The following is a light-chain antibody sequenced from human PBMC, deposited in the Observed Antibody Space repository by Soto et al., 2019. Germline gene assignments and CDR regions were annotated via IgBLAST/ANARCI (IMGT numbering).Light chain of an antibody. CDR2: GAS. J-gene: IGKJ4*01. CDR3: QQSYNIAGLT. V-gene: IGKV3-15*01. CDR1: QSINSN. Sequence: VMTQSPATLSVSPGERATLSCTASQSINSNLAWYQQRPGQAPRLLIYGASTRATGIPARFSGSGSGTEFTLTISSLQPEDFATYYCQQSYNIAGLTFGGGTNVDIK.